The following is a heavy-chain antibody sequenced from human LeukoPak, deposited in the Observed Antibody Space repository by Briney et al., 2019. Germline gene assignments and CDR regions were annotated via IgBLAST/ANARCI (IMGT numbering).Heavy chain of an antibody. Sequence: PGGSLRLSCAASGFTFSSYSMNWVRQAPGKGLEWVSSISSSSSYIYYADSVKGRFTISRDNAKNSLYLQMNSLRAEDTAVYYCARGIAARRYAFDIWGQGTMVTVSS. D-gene: IGHD6-6*01. V-gene: IGHV3-21*01. CDR3: ARGIAARRYAFDI. CDR1: GFTFSSYS. J-gene: IGHJ3*02. CDR2: ISSSSSYI.